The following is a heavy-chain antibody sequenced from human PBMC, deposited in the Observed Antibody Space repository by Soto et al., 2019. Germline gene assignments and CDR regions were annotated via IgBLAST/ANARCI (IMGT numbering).Heavy chain of an antibody. D-gene: IGHD4-17*01. J-gene: IGHJ4*02. CDR1: GYSISSGYY. CDR2: MYHSGSI. CDR3: GRQKGGGIYGDYVAD. Sequence: SETLSLTCAVSGYSISSGYYWGWLRQPPGKVLEWSGHMYHSGSIYYNPSLQSRVTISMETSKNEFSLKLPSVTAADTAVYYCGRQKGGGIYGDYVADWGQGTLVTVSS. V-gene: IGHV4-38-2*01.